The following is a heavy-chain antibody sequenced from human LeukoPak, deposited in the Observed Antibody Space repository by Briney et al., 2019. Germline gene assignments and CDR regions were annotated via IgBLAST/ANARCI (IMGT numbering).Heavy chain of an antibody. D-gene: IGHD3-22*01. V-gene: IGHV3-23*01. CDR1: GITFSSYA. CDR2: ISGSGGST. CDR3: ANLPSYYYDSSGHDY. Sequence: PGGSLRLSCAASGITFSSYAMSWVRQAPGKGLEWVSAISGSGGSTYYADSVKGRFTISRDNSKNTLYLQMNSLRAEDTAVYYCANLPSYYYDSSGHDYWGQGTLVTVSS. J-gene: IGHJ4*02.